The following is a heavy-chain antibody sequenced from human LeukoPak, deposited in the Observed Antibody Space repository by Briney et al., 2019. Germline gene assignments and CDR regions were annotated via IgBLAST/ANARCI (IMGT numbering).Heavy chain of an antibody. CDR1: GFTFSSYA. CDR3: EKISGYTYAYPVDY. D-gene: IGHD5-18*01. Sequence: AGGSLRLSCAVSGFTFSSYAMSWVRQAPGKGLEGVSAISGSGGSTYYADSVKGRFTISRDSSKNTVFLQMNSLRGEDTAIYYCEKISGYTYAYPVDYWGQGTLVTVSS. V-gene: IGHV3-23*01. J-gene: IGHJ4*02. CDR2: ISGSGGST.